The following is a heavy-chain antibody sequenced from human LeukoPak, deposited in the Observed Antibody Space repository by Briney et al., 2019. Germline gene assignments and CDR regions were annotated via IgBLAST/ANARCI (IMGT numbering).Heavy chain of an antibody. J-gene: IGHJ4*02. CDR2: MNPNSGNT. CDR1: GYTFTDYA. V-gene: IGHV1-8*02. D-gene: IGHD1-26*01. Sequence: ASVKVSCKASGYTFTDYAMHWVRQAPGQGLEWMGWMNPNSGNTGYAQKFQGRVTMTWNTSISTAYMELSSLRSEDTAVYYCATGSYYHFDYWGQGTLVTVSS. CDR3: ATGSYYHFDY.